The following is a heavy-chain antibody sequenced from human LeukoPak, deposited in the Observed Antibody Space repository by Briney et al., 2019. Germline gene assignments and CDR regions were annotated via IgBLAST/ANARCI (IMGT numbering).Heavy chain of an antibody. CDR3: ARVRGYYFDY. J-gene: IGHJ4*02. CDR2: ISSSGSTI. V-gene: IGHV3-11*01. Sequence: GGSLRLSCAASGFTLSDYYMSWIRQAPGRGLEWVSYISSSGSTIYYADSVKGRFTISRDNANNSLYLQMNSLRADDTAVYYCARVRGYYFDYWGQGTLVTVSS. CDR1: GFTLSDYY. D-gene: IGHD3-10*01.